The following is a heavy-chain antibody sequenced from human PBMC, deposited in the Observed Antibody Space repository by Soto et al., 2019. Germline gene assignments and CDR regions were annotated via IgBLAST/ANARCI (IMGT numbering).Heavy chain of an antibody. CDR1: GGSISSSNIY. CDR3: ARDLVVPAADPDSYYYYMDV. J-gene: IGHJ6*03. D-gene: IGHD2-2*01. V-gene: IGHV4-39*07. CDR2: IYYGGST. Sequence: SETLSLTCTVSGGSISSSNIYWGWIRQPPGKGLELIASIYYGGSTYYNPSLKSRVTISVDTSKNQLSLKLSSVTAADTAVYYCARDLVVPAADPDSYYYYMDVWGKGTTVTVSS.